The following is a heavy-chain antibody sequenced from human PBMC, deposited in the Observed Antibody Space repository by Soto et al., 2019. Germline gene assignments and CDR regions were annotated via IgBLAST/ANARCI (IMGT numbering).Heavy chain of an antibody. CDR1: GGSISSGGYY. D-gene: IGHD6-13*01. V-gene: IGHV4-31*03. CDR2: IYYSGSP. CDR3: ARGGSSSPYFDD. J-gene: IGHJ4*02. Sequence: QVQLQESGPGLVKPSQTLSLTCTVSGGSISSGGYYWSWIRQHPGKGLEWIGYIYYSGSPYYNPSSKSRVTISVDTSKKQFSLKLSSVTAADTAVEYCARGGSSSPYFDDWGQGTLVTVSS.